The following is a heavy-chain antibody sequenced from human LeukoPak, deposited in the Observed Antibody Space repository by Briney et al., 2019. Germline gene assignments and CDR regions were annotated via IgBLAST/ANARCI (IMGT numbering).Heavy chain of an antibody. CDR3: ARRYWDAFAR. Sequence: SETLSLTCAVYGGSFSCYYWIWIRQPPGKGLEWIGEINDSGSINYNPTLKSRVTISVDTSKNQFSLKLTSVTAADTAVYYCARRYWDAFARCGQGTMVTVSS. D-gene: IGHD2-8*02. J-gene: IGHJ3*02. CDR1: GGSFSCYY. CDR2: INDSGSI. V-gene: IGHV4-34*01.